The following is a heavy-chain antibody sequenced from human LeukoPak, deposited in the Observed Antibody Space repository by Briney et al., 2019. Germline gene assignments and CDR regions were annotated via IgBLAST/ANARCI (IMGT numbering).Heavy chain of an antibody. D-gene: IGHD6-19*01. CDR1: GFTFSDYY. CDR3: ARDPIAVASHFDY. J-gene: IGHJ4*02. Sequence: AGSLRLSCAASGFTFSDYYMSWIRQAPGKGLEWVSYISSSASTIYYADSVKGRFTISRDNAKNTLYLQMNSLRAEDTAVYYCARDPIAVASHFDYWGQGTLVTASS. V-gene: IGHV3-11*01. CDR2: ISSSASTI.